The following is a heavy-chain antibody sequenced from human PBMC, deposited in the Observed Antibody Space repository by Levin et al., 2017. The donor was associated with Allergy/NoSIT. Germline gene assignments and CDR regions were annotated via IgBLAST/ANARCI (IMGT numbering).Heavy chain of an antibody. V-gene: IGHV3-49*03. CDR2: IRSKAYGGTT. J-gene: IGHJ4*02. CDR1: GFTFGDYA. CDR3: TRDPSENYYDSSVPFDY. D-gene: IGHD3-22*01. Sequence: GESLKISCTASGFTFGDYAMSWFRQAPGKGLEWVGFIRSKAYGGTTEYAASVKGRFTISRDDSKSIAYLQMNSLKTEDTAVYYCTRDPSENYYDSSVPFDYWGQGTLVTVSS.